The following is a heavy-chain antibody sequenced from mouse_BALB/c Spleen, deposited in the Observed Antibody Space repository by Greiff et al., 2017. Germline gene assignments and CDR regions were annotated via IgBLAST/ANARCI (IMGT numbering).Heavy chain of an antibody. D-gene: IGHD2-2*01. CDR2: INSNGGST. CDR1: GFTFSSYG. CDR3: ARGYPFDY. V-gene: IGHV5-6-3*01. Sequence: EVHLVESGGGLVQPGGSLKLSCAASGFTFSSYGMSWVRQTPDKRLELVATINSNGGSTYYPDSVKGRFTISRDNAKNTLYLQMSSLKSEDTAMYYCARGYPFDYWGQGTTLTVSS. J-gene: IGHJ2*01.